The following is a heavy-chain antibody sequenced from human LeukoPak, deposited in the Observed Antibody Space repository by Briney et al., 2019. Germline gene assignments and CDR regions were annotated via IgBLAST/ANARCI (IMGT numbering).Heavy chain of an antibody. V-gene: IGHV3-21*01. CDR2: ITTSSTYM. CDR3: ARGLISVRYFDWLCYFDY. CDR1: GFTFSAYN. D-gene: IGHD3-9*01. Sequence: GGSLRLSCAASGFTFSAYNMNWVRRTPGKGLEWVSSITTSSTYMFYADSVRGRFTISRDNAENSLYLQMNSLRAEDTAVYYCARGLISVRYFDWLCYFDYWGQGTLVTVSS. J-gene: IGHJ4*02.